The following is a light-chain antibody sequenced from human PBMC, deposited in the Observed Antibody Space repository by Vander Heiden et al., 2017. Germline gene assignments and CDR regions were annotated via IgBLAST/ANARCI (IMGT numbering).Light chain of an antibody. J-gene: IGLJ2*01. V-gene: IGLV2-8*01. CDR3: SSYAGSNKWG. CDR1: SSDVGAYNS. Sequence: QSALTQPPSASGSPVQSVPISCTGTSSDVGAYNSVSWYQQHPGKAPKLMIYEVSKRPSGVPDRFSGSKSGNTASLTVSGLQAEDEADYYCSSYAGSNKWGFGGGTKLTVL. CDR2: EVS.